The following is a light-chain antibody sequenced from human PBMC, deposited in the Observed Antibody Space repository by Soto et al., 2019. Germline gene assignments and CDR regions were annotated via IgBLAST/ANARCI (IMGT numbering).Light chain of an antibody. J-gene: IGKJ1*01. CDR1: QAIDSW. CDR3: QQYDSSPRT. Sequence: DIQMTQSPSSVSASVGDRVTITCRASQAIDSWLAWYQQKPGEAPKLLIFTGSLLHSGVPPRFSGSGSGTDFTLTINRLEPEDFAVYYCQQYDSSPRTFGQGTKVDIK. CDR2: TGS. V-gene: IGKV1-12*01.